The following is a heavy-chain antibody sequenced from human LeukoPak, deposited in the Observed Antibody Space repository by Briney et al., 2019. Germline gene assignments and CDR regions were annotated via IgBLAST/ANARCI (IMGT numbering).Heavy chain of an antibody. CDR1: GFSFSTYY. V-gene: IGHV4-59*06. CDR3: VTPICSRISCLDVFDI. J-gene: IGHJ3*02. D-gene: IGHD2-2*01. CDR2: MYSSGSS. Sequence: PGGSLRLSCAASGFSFSTYYMGWIRQVPGKGLEWIGYMYSSGSSKYNPALKSRITMSVDTSKNQFSLKLSAVTAADTAIYYCVTPICSRISCLDVFDIWGRGTMVTVSS.